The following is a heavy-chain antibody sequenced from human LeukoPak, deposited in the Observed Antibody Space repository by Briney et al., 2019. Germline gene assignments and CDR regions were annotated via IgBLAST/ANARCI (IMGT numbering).Heavy chain of an antibody. CDR2: IYYSGST. CDR1: GGSISSSSYY. V-gene: IGHV4-39*07. J-gene: IGHJ4*02. D-gene: IGHD7-27*01. Sequence: PSETLSLTCTVSGGSISSSSYYWGWIRQPPGKGLEWIGSIYYSGSTYYNPSLKSRVTISVDTSKNQFSLKLSSVTAADTAVYYCARVERGIIDYWGQGTLVTVSS. CDR3: ARVERGIIDY.